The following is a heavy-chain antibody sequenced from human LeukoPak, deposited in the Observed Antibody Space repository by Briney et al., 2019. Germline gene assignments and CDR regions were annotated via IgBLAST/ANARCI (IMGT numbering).Heavy chain of an antibody. CDR3: ARTELGSSFDY. D-gene: IGHD7-27*01. CDR2: IYYSGST. J-gene: IGHJ4*02. V-gene: IGHV4-39*01. Sequence: SETLSLTCTVSGGSIRSGSYYWGWIRQPPGMGLEWIGSIYYSGSTYYNPSLKSRVTIAVDTPKSQFSLKLSSVTAADTAVYYCARTELGSSFDYWGQGNMVTVSS. CDR1: GGSIRSGSYY.